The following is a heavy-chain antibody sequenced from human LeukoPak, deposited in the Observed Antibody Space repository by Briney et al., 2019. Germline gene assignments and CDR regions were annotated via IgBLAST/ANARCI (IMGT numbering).Heavy chain of an antibody. D-gene: IGHD6-19*01. V-gene: IGHV1-18*01. CDR3: ARSSTGWSVDF. Sequence: ASVKVSCKASGYTFIHYGVSWVRQAPGQGLEWMGWINSNGSGTLYAQSLQGRVTLTTDTSTSTLYMELRTLRSNDTAVYYCARSSTGWSVDFWGQGTLVTVSS. CDR1: GYTFIHYG. CDR2: INSNGSGT. J-gene: IGHJ4*02.